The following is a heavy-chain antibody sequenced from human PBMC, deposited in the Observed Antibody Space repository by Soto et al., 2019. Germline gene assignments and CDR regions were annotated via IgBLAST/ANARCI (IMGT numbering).Heavy chain of an antibody. CDR3: ARHGQYDILTLYYYYGMDV. Sequence: GESLKISCKGSGYSFTSYWISWVRQMPGKGLEWMGRIDPSDSYTNYSPSFQGHVTISADKSISTAYLQWSSLKASDTAMYYCARHGQYDILTLYYYYGMDVWSQGTTVTVSS. CDR1: GYSFTSYW. V-gene: IGHV5-10-1*01. J-gene: IGHJ6*02. CDR2: IDPSDSYT. D-gene: IGHD3-9*01.